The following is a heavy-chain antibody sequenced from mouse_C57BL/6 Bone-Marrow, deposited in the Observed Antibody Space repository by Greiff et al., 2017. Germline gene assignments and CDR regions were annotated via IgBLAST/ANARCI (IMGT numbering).Heavy chain of an antibody. V-gene: IGHV1-69*01. Sequence: QVQLQQPGAELVMPGASVKLSCKASGYTFTSYWMHWVKQRPGQGLEWIGEIDPSDSYTNYNQKFKGKATLTVDTSSSTAYMQLSSLTSEDSAVYYCARSDDYDGFAYWGQGTLVTVSA. CDR2: IDPSDSYT. J-gene: IGHJ3*01. D-gene: IGHD2-4*01. CDR3: ARSDDYDGFAY. CDR1: GYTFTSYW.